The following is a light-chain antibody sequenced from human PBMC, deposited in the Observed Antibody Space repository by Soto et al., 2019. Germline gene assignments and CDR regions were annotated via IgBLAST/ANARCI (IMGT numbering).Light chain of an antibody. V-gene: IGLV2-14*01. CDR2: EVS. CDR1: SSDVGGYNY. Sequence: QSALTQPASVSGSPGQSITISCTGTSSDVGGYNYVSWYQHHPGKAPKLMIYEVSNRPSGVSNRFSGSTSGNTASLTISGLQAEDADDYYCSSYTGSSTPVFGGGTKLTVL. CDR3: SSYTGSSTPV. J-gene: IGLJ3*02.